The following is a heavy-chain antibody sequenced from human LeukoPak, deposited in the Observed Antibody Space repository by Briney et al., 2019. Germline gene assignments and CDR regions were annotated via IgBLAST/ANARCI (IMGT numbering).Heavy chain of an antibody. CDR3: ARVLGGSPSRDYYYYMDV. CDR2: IKQDGSEK. V-gene: IGHV3-7*03. CDR1: GFTFSSYW. D-gene: IGHD3-16*01. J-gene: IGHJ6*03. Sequence: GGSLRLSCAASGFTFSSYWMSWVRQAPGKGLEWVANIKQDGSEKYHVDSVKGRFTISRDNAKNSLYLQMNSLRAEDTAVYYCARVLGGSPSRDYYYYMDVWGKGTTVTISS.